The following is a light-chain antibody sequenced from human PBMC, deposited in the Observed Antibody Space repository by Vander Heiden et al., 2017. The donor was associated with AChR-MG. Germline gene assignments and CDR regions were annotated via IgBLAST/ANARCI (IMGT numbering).Light chain of an antibody. V-gene: IGLV1-40*01. J-gene: IGLJ3*02. CDR3: QSYDSSLSGWV. Sequence: QSVLTQPPSVSGAPGQRVPISCTGSSSNIGAGYGVHWYQQLPGTAPKLLIYGNTNRPSGVPDRFSGSKSGTSASLAITGLQAEDEADYYCQSYDSSLSGWVFGGGTKLTVL. CDR2: GNT. CDR1: SSNIGAGYG.